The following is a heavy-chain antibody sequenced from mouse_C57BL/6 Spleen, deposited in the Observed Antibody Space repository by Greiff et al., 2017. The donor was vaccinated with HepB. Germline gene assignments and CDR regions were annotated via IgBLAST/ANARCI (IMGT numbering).Heavy chain of an antibody. J-gene: IGHJ2*01. CDR3: ARHRGNGYDPKGYFDY. D-gene: IGHD2-2*01. CDR1: GFTFSSYG. Sequence: EVMLVESGGDLVKPGGSLKLSCAASGFTFSSYGMSWVRQTPDKRLEWVATISSGGSYTYYPDSVKGRFTISRDNAKNTLYLQMSSLKSEDTAMYYCARHRGNGYDPKGYFDYWGQGTTLTVSS. V-gene: IGHV5-6*01. CDR2: ISSGGSYT.